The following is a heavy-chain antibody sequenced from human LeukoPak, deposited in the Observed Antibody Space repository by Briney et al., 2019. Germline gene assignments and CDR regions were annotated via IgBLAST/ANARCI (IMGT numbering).Heavy chain of an antibody. J-gene: IGHJ5*02. Sequence: GGSLRLSCAASGFTFSSYWMSWVRQAPGKGLEWVSSISSTGGTTYYADSVKGRFTISRDNTKNTLYLQMNSLRAEDTAVYYCARAEHYYYDSSSYHTVSPREFGPWGQGTLVTVSS. D-gene: IGHD3-22*01. CDR3: ARAEHYYYDSSSYHTVSPREFGP. V-gene: IGHV3-23*01. CDR2: ISSTGGTT. CDR1: GFTFSSYW.